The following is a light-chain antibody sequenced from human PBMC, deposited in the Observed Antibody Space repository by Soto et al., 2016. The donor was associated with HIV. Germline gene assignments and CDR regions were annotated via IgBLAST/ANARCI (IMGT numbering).Light chain of an antibody. V-gene: IGLV3-21*03. CDR1: NIGDKS. Sequence: SYVLTQPPSVSVAPGKTASITCGGNNIGDKSVHWYQQRPGQAPVLVVYDNSDRPSGIPERFSGSNSGNTATLTISRVEAGDEADYYCQVWDSGTDHYVFAPGTKVTV. J-gene: IGLJ1*01. CDR3: QVWDSGTDHYV. CDR2: DNS.